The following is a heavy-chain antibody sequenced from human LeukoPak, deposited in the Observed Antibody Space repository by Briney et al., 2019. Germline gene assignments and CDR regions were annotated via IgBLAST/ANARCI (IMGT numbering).Heavy chain of an antibody. D-gene: IGHD1-26*01. CDR3: ARGTSRQGIGARAPYYYGMDV. Sequence: LSXXAXXFTFXXXXMNXVRQXPXXXXXXVSXIXSSSSTIYYADSVKGRFTISRDNAKNSLYLQMNSLRAEDTAVYYCARGTSRQGIGARAPYYYGMDVWGQGTTVTVSS. CDR2: IXSSSSTI. V-gene: IGHV3-48*04. J-gene: IGHJ6*02. CDR1: XFTFXXXX.